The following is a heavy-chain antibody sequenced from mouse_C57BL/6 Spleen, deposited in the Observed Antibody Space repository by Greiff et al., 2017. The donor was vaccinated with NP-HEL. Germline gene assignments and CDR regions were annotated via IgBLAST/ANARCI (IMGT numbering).Heavy chain of an antibody. Sequence: VQLQQPGAELVKPGASVKLSCKASGYTFTSYWMHWVKQRPGQGLEWIGRIDPEDGETKYAPKFQGKATITADTSSNTAYLQLSSLTSEDTAVYYCARFYDYPFDDWGQGTTLTVSS. CDR3: ARFYDYPFDD. CDR1: GYTFTSYW. D-gene: IGHD2-4*01. CDR2: IDPEDGET. V-gene: IGHV14-2*01. J-gene: IGHJ2*01.